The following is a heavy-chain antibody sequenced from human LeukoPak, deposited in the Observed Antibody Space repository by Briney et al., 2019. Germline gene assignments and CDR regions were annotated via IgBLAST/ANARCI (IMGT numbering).Heavy chain of an antibody. CDR3: TPVVGDVVFTNAY. J-gene: IGHJ4*02. CDR1: GFSFSGSA. D-gene: IGHD2-21*01. V-gene: IGHV3-73*01. CDR2: IRSKPHNYAT. Sequence: PGGSLKLSCAASGFSFSGSAMHWVRQASGKGLEWVGRIRSKPHNYATAYAASAKGRFTLSRDDSENTAFLQMNSLRTEDTAVYYCTPVVGDVVFTNAYSGQGTLVTVSS.